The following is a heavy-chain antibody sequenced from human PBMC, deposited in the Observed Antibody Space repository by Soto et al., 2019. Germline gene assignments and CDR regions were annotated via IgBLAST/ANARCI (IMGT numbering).Heavy chain of an antibody. V-gene: IGHV1-18*01. CDR1: GYTFDSYG. CDR3: ARDCYYCVNSGHSSSGTATFDI. Sequence: QVQLVQSGAEVKKPGASVKVSCEASGYTFDSYGISWVRQAPGLGLEWMGWISPYDGDTNYAPHLRGRATLTTDAPKTTVYMEQRSMRSDVTALYYCARDCYYCVNSGHSSSGTATFDIWGQVTMVTVSS. J-gene: IGHJ3*02. CDR2: ISPYDGDT. D-gene: IGHD3-22*01.